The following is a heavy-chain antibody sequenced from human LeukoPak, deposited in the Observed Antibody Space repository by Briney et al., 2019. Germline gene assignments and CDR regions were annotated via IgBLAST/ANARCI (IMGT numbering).Heavy chain of an antibody. CDR1: GGSISSGGYY. CDR2: IYHSGST. D-gene: IGHD3-10*01. CDR3: ARASRGSPDY. V-gene: IGHV4-30-2*01. J-gene: IGHJ4*02. Sequence: SETLSLTCTVSGGSISSGGYYWSWIRQPPGKGLEWIGYIYHSGSTYCNPSLKSRVTISVDRSKNQFSLKLSSVTAADTAVYYCARASRGSPDYWGQGTLVTVSS.